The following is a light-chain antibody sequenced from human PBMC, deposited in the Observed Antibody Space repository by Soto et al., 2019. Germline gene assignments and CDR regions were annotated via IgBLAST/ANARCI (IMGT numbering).Light chain of an antibody. CDR1: QSVSRH. V-gene: IGKV3-11*01. CDR3: QQYNNWLTWT. CDR2: DAS. J-gene: IGKJ1*01. Sequence: EIVLTQSPATLSLSPGERATLSCRASQSVSRHLAWYQQKPGQAPRLLIYDASNRATGIPARFSGSGSGTDFTLTISSLEPEDFAVYYCQQYNNWLTWTFGQGTKVDNK.